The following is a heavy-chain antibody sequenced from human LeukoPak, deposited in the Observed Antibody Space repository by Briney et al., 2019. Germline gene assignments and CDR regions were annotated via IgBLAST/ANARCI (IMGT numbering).Heavy chain of an antibody. D-gene: IGHD2-2*01. CDR1: GGTFSSYA. CDR3: ARAKYQLLSHAFDI. Sequence: SVKVSCKASGGTFSSYAISWVRQAPGQGLEWMGGIIPIFGTANYAQKFQGRVTITTDESTSTAHMELSSLRSEDTAVYYCARAKYQLLSHAFDIWGQGTMVTVSS. V-gene: IGHV1-69*05. CDR2: IIPIFGTA. J-gene: IGHJ3*02.